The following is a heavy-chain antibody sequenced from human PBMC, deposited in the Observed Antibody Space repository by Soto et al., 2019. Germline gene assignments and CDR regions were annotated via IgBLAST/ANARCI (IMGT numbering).Heavy chain of an antibody. CDR2: IYSAGNT. D-gene: IGHD1-26*01. CDR1: GGTSSNNY. J-gene: IGHJ6*02. Sequence: VSLRHSWAASGGTSSNNYMIWVSQAPGKGLEWISIIYSAGNTYYVDSVKGRFTISRDNSKNTLCLQMNSLGAEDTAVYYCARDFVVGGPTINYYYGMDVWGQGTTLTVSS. CDR3: ARDFVVGGPTINYYYGMDV. V-gene: IGHV3-66*01.